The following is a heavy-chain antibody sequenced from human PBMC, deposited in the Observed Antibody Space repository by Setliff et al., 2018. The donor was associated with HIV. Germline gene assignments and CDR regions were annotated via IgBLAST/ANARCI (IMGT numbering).Heavy chain of an antibody. CDR3: ARGPAGRLVFLSY. D-gene: IGHD6-6*01. CDR2: IYYSGNT. CDR1: GGSINNDIYF. V-gene: IGHV4-31*03. Sequence: SETLSLTCSVSGGSINNDIYFWTWIRQHPGKGLEWIGYIYYSGNTYYHPSLKSRFTISVDTSKNQFSLTLNSVTAADTAVYYCARGPAGRLVFLSYWGQGTLVTVSS. J-gene: IGHJ4*02.